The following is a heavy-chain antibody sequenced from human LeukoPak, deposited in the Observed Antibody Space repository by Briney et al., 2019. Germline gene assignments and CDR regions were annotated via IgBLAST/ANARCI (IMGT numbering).Heavy chain of an antibody. D-gene: IGHD3-9*01. CDR2: IKQDGSEK. CDR3: ARGNFDWLPVNWFDP. Sequence: GGSLRLSCAASGFTFSSYWMSWVRQAPGKGLEWVANIKQDGSEKYYVDSVKGRFTISRDNAKNSLYLQMNSLRAEDTAVYYCARGNFDWLPVNWFDPWGQGTLVTVSS. J-gene: IGHJ5*02. V-gene: IGHV3-7*01. CDR1: GFTFSSYW.